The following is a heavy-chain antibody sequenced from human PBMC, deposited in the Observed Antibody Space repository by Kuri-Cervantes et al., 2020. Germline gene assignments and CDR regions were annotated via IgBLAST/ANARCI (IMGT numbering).Heavy chain of an antibody. D-gene: IGHD6-19*01. CDR1: GFTFSSYA. Sequence: LSLTCAASGFTFSSYAMHWVRQAPGKGLEWVAVVSYDGSNKYYADSVKGRFTISRDNSKNTLYLQMNSLRAEDTAVYYCARDHGGIAVAGHLGYWGQGTLVTVSS. J-gene: IGHJ4*02. CDR3: ARDHGGIAVAGHLGY. CDR2: VSYDGSNK. V-gene: IGHV3-30-3*01.